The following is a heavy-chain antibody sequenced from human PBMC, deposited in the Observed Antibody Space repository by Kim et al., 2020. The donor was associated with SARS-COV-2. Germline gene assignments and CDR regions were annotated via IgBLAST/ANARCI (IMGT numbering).Heavy chain of an antibody. D-gene: IGHD2-2*01. CDR2: ISSSSSYI. CDR3: ARATRYCSSTSCYVSLYYYYGMDV. Sequence: GGSLRLSCAASGFTFSSYSMNWVRQAPGKGLECVSSISSSSSYIYYADSVKGRFTISRDNAKNSLYLQMNSLRAEDTAVYYCARATRYCSSTSCYVSLYYYYGMDVWGQGTTVTVSS. J-gene: IGHJ6*02. CDR1: GFTFSSYS. V-gene: IGHV3-21*01.